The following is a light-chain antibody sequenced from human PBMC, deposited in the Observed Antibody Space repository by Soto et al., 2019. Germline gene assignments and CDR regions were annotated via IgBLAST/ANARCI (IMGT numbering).Light chain of an antibody. CDR2: EVS. J-gene: IGLJ1*01. V-gene: IGLV2-8*01. CDR3: SSYAGNTKGV. CDR1: SSDVGGYDY. Sequence: QSALTQPPSASGSPGQSVTISCTGTSSDVGGYDYVSWYQQHPGKAPKLMIFEVSKRPSGVPDRFSGYKSGNTASLTVSGLQAEDEADYYCSSYAGNTKGVFGTGTKLTVL.